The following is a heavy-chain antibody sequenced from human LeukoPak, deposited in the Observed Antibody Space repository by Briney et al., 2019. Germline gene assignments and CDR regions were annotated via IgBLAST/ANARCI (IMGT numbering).Heavy chain of an antibody. CDR2: IYSGGST. CDR3: ASSGPLYYYGMDV. D-gene: IGHD1-26*01. V-gene: IGHV3-66*01. CDR1: GFTVSSNY. Sequence: GGSLRLSCAASGFTVSSNYMSWVRQAPGKGPEWVSVIYSGGSTYYADSVKGRFTISRDNSKNTLYLQMNSLRAEDTAVYYCASSGPLYYYGMDVWGQGTTVTVSS. J-gene: IGHJ6*02.